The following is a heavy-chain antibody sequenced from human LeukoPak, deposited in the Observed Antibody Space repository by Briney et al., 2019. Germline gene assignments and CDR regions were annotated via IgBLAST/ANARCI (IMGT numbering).Heavy chain of an antibody. Sequence: SETLSLTCAVYGGSFSGYYWSWIRQPPGKGLEWIGEINHSGSTNYNPSLKSRVTISVDTSKNQFSLKLSSVTAADTAAYYCARGLFFGHNYFDYWGQGTLVTVSS. CDR2: INHSGST. D-gene: IGHD3-10*01. V-gene: IGHV4-34*01. CDR3: ARGLFFGHNYFDY. J-gene: IGHJ4*02. CDR1: GGSFSGYY.